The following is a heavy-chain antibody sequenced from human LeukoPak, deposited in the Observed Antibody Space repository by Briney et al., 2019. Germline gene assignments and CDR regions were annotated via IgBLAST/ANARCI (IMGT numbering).Heavy chain of an antibody. Sequence: GGSLRLSCAASGFTFSSYAMSWVRQAPGKGLEWVSAISGSGGSTYYADSVKGRFTISRDNSKNTLYLQTNSLRAEDTAVYYCVKDYYDSSGYTFFDYWGQGTLVTVSS. CDR2: ISGSGGST. CDR1: GFTFSSYA. J-gene: IGHJ4*02. CDR3: VKDYYDSSGYTFFDY. D-gene: IGHD3-22*01. V-gene: IGHV3-23*01.